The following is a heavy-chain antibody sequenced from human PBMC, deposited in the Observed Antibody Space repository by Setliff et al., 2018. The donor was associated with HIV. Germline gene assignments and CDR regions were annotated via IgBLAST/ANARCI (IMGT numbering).Heavy chain of an antibody. CDR2: IHTRGSI. CDR3: VRHPWEEPLRNYKFDS. D-gene: IGHD1-26*01. J-gene: IGHJ4*02. V-gene: IGHV4-4*09. CDR1: GGSVSGDY. Sequence: KTSETLSLTCTVSGGSVSGDYWSWLRQSPGKGVEWIGYIHTRGSINYIPSLKTRATVSLDTSTNQFFLRMTSVNAAYTATYYCVRHPWEEPLRNYKFDSWGQAMLVTVSS.